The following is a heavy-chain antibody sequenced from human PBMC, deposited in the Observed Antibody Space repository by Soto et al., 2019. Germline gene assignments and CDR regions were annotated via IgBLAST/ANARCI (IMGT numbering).Heavy chain of an antibody. CDR1: GGSFSGSY. Sequence: PSETLSLTCAVSGGSFSGSYWSGIRQPPGKGLEWIGEINHSGSTNYNPPLKSRVTISVDTSKNQISLKLSSVTAADTDVYNCERTYDGWSGYYGYIYYGMDVWGQGTTVTVSS. D-gene: IGHD3-3*01. J-gene: IGHJ6*02. V-gene: IGHV4-34*01. CDR2: INHSGST. CDR3: ERTYDGWSGYYGYIYYGMDV.